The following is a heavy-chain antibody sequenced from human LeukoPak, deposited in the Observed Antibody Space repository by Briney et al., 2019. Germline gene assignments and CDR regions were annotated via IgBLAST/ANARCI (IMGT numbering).Heavy chain of an antibody. CDR2: TVGGGDGT. CDR3: AKLTTS. Sequence: PGGSLRLSCVGSGFTFSRYWLNWVRQAPGKGLEWVAVTVGGGDGTYYADSVKGRFTISRDNSNNTLYLQMNSLRAEDTAVYYCAKLTTSWGQGTLVTVSS. J-gene: IGHJ4*02. D-gene: IGHD4-11*01. CDR1: GFTFSRYW. V-gene: IGHV3-23*01.